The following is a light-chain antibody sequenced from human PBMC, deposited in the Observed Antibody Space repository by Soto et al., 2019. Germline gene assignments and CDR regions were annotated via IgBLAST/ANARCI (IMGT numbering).Light chain of an antibody. CDR2: WAS. J-gene: IGKJ4*01. V-gene: IGKV4-1*01. CDR3: QQYYTSPLT. Sequence: DIVMTQSPDSLAVSLGERATINCKSSQSVLHSSNNRNYLAWYQQKPGQPPKLLIYWASTRESGVPDRFSGSGSGTDFTLTISSLQAEDVAVYSCQQYYTSPLTFGGGTNVEIK. CDR1: QSVLHSSNNRNY.